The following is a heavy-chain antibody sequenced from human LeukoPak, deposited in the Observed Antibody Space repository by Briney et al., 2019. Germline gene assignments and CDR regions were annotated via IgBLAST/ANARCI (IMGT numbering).Heavy chain of an antibody. D-gene: IGHD3-10*01. CDR2: IIPIFGTA. J-gene: IGHJ4*02. Sequence: SVKVSCKASGGTSSSYATSWVRQAPGQGLEWMGGIIPIFGTANYAQKFQGRVTITADESTSTAYMELSSLRSEDTAVYYCAVLWFGELLYTDYWGQGTLVTVSS. CDR3: AVLWFGELLYTDY. CDR1: GGTSSSYA. V-gene: IGHV1-69*13.